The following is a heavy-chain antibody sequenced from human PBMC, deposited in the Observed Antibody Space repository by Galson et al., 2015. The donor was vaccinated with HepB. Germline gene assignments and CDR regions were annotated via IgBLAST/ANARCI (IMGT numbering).Heavy chain of an antibody. CDR1: GFTFSSSI. J-gene: IGHJ4*02. CDR2: ISINRSTI. CDR3: ATVRGYSYGYDY. Sequence: SLRLSCAASGFTFSSSIMNWVRQAPGKGLEWVSDISINRSTIYYADSVKGRFTISRDNSKNSLYLQMNSLRDDDTAVYYCATVRGYSYGYDYWGQGSLVNVSS. D-gene: IGHD5-18*01. V-gene: IGHV3-48*02.